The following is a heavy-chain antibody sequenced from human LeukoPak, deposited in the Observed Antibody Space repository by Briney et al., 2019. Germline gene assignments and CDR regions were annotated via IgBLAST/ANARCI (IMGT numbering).Heavy chain of an antibody. D-gene: IGHD6-19*01. J-gene: IGHJ4*02. CDR2: ISSSSSTI. V-gene: IGHV3-48*01. Sequence: GGSLRLSCAASGFTFSSYSMNWVRQAPGNGLEWVSYISSSSSTIYYADSVKGRFTISRDNAKNSLYLQMNSLRAEDTAVYYCARGRYSSGWTSDYWGQATLVTVSS. CDR3: ARGRYSSGWTSDY. CDR1: GFTFSSYS.